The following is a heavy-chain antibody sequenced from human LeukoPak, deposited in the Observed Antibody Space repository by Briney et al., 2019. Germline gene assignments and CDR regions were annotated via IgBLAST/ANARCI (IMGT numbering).Heavy chain of an antibody. CDR1: GYSISSGYY. CDR2: IYHSGST. J-gene: IGHJ4*02. Sequence: SETLSLTCTVSGYSISSGYYWGWIRQPPAKGLEWIGSIYHSGSTYYNPSLKSRVTISVDTSKNQFSLKLSSVTAADTAVYYCARELGVGAPGYWGQGTLVTVSS. CDR3: ARELGVGAPGY. D-gene: IGHD1-26*01. V-gene: IGHV4-38-2*02.